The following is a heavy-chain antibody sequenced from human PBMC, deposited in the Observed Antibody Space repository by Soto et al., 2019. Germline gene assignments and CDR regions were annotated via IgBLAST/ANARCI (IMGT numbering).Heavy chain of an antibody. CDR2: ISYDGSNK. Sequence: GSLKLSCAASGFTFSSYGMHWVRQAPGKGLEWVAVISYDGSNKYYADSVKGRFTISRDNSKNTLYLQMNSLRAEDTAVYYCAKDLTGTNIYWGQGTLVTVSS. J-gene: IGHJ4*02. V-gene: IGHV3-30*18. CDR1: GFTFSSYG. D-gene: IGHD1-7*01. CDR3: AKDLTGTNIY.